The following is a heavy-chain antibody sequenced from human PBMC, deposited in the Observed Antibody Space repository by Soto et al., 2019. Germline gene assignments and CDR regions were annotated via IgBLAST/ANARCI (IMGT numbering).Heavy chain of an antibody. CDR3: ARGEEGGQGFDY. D-gene: IGHD1-26*01. CDR1: GGSISSGGYY. V-gene: IGHV4-31*03. CDR2: IYYSGST. J-gene: IGHJ4*02. Sequence: SETLSLTCTVSGGSISSGGYYWSWIRQHPGKGLEWIGYIYYSGSTYYNPSLKSRVTISVDTSKNQFSLKLSSVTAADTAVYYCARGEEGGQGFDYWGQGTLVTVSS.